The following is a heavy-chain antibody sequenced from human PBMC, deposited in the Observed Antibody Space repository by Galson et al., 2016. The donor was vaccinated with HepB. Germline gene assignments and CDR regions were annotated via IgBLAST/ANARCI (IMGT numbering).Heavy chain of an antibody. V-gene: IGHV4-34*01. CDR2: INQSGST. Sequence: LSLTCVVSGGSLSGYYWSWIRQSPGKGLEWIGDINQSGSTNYKASLKSRVTISVAASRNEFSLKMKSVTAADTAEYYCVRVRLRGYCSSTSCPRGNFSGMDVWGQGTTVTVSS. CDR1: GGSLSGYY. J-gene: IGHJ6*02. D-gene: IGHD2-2*01. CDR3: VRVRLRGYCSSTSCPRGNFSGMDV.